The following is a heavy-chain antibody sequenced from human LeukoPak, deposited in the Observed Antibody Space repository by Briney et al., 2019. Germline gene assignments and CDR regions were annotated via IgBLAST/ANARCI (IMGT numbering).Heavy chain of an antibody. J-gene: IGHJ4*02. V-gene: IGHV3-48*01. CDR1: GFTFSGYS. CDR2: ISSGSSAI. CDR3: ARGRADYYFDY. Sequence: GGSLRLSCAASGFTFSGYSMTWVRQAPGKGLEWVSYISSGSSAIYYADSVKGRFTISRDNAKNSLYLQMNSLRAEDTAVYYCARGRADYYFDYWGQGTLVSVSS. D-gene: IGHD2-21*02.